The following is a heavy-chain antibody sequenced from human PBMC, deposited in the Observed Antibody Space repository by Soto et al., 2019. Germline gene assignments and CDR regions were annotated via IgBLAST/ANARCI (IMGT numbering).Heavy chain of an antibody. J-gene: IGHJ4*02. CDR3: AKSPGRLLPQYYFDY. CDR2: ISFSGATI. V-gene: IGHV3-23*01. D-gene: IGHD2-15*01. Sequence: EVQLLESGGGLVQPGGSLRLSCAASGFTFSSNAMSWVRQAPGKGLEWVSGISFSGATIHYADSVKGRFTISRDNSKNPLYLQMNNLRVDDTAVYLCAKSPGRLLPQYYFDYWGPGTLVTVSS. CDR1: GFTFSSNA.